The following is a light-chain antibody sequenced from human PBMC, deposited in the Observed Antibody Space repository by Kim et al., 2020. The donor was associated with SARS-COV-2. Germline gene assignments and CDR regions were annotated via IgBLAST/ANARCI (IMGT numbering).Light chain of an antibody. J-gene: IGKJ2*01. Sequence: EIVLTQSPGTLSLSPGERVTLSCRASQTVNSNYVAWYHQKPGQAPRLLIYGASTRATGIPDRFSGSGSGTDFTLNISRLEPEDFGVYFCQQYSSSLYTFGQGTKLEI. CDR1: QTVNSNY. CDR3: QQYSSSLYT. CDR2: GAS. V-gene: IGKV3-20*01.